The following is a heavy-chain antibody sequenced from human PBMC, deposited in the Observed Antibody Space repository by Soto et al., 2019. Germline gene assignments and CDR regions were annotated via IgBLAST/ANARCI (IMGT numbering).Heavy chain of an antibody. Sequence: HPGGSLRLSCAASGFTFSSYAMSWVRQAPGKGLEWVSAISGSGGSTYYADSVKGRFTISRDNSKNTLYLQMNSLRAEDTAVYYCAKDRGSWPQGNWFDPWGQGTLVTVSS. CDR1: GFTFSSYA. D-gene: IGHD6-13*01. CDR2: ISGSGGST. CDR3: AKDRGSWPQGNWFDP. V-gene: IGHV3-23*01. J-gene: IGHJ5*02.